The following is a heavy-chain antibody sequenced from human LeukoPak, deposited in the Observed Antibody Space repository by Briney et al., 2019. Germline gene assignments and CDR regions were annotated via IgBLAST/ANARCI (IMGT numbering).Heavy chain of an antibody. V-gene: IGHV1-46*04. D-gene: IGHD3-22*01. J-gene: IGHJ4*02. Sequence: ASVKVSRKASGYTFINYYVHWVRQPPGQGLEWMGIIDPGSGGTTYAQKLQGRVTMTRDTSTSTAYMELSGLRSEDTAVYYCARDTASSGHYYQYWGQGTLVTVSS. CDR3: ARDTASSGHYYQY. CDR2: IDPGSGGT. CDR1: GYTFINYY.